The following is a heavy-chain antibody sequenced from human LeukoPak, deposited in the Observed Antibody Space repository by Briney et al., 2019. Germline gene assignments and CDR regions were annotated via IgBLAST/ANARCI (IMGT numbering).Heavy chain of an antibody. CDR1: GGTFSSYA. Sequence: GASVKVSCKASGGTFSSYAISWVRQAPGQGLEWMGGIIPIFGTANYAQKFQGRVTITADESTSTAYMELSSLRSEDTAVYYCASLAANYYDSSGYYYFDYWGQGTLVTVSS. D-gene: IGHD3-22*01. V-gene: IGHV1-69*13. J-gene: IGHJ4*02. CDR2: IIPIFGTA. CDR3: ASLAANYYDSSGYYYFDY.